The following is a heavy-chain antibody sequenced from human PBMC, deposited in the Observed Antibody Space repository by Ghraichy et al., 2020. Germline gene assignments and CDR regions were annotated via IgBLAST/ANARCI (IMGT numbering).Heavy chain of an antibody. CDR2: ISGSGGST. D-gene: IGHD1-14*01. CDR3: AKAISLYHNTAEYFDY. CDR1: GFTFSSYA. Sequence: GGSLRLSCAASGFTFSSYAMSWVRQAPGKGLEWVSAISGSGGSTYYADSVKGRFTISRDNSKNTLYLQMNSLRAEDTAVYYCAKAISLYHNTAEYFDYWGQGTLVTVSS. V-gene: IGHV3-23*01. J-gene: IGHJ4*02.